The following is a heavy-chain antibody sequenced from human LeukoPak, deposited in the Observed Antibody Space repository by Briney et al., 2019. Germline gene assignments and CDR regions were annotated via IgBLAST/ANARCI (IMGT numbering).Heavy chain of an antibody. D-gene: IGHD5-24*01. Sequence: GGSLRLSCAASGFTFSSYWMYWVRQAPGKGLVWVSRINSDGSSTTYADSVKGRFTISRDNAKNTLYLQMNSLRAEDTAVYYCAREDGHNSLDYWGQGTLVTVSS. V-gene: IGHV3-74*03. CDR1: GFTFSSYW. CDR2: INSDGSST. CDR3: AREDGHNSLDY. J-gene: IGHJ4*02.